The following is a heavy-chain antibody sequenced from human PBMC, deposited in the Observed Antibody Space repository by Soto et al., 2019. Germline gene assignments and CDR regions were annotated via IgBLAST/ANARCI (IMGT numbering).Heavy chain of an antibody. CDR2: IKQDGGEK. Sequence: EVQLVESGGGLVQPGGSLRLSCAASGFTFSSYLMTWVRQAPGKGLEWVANIKQDGGEKYYVDSVQGRFTTSREDAKNSPYLQMTSLRAGVTAVYYCARDENYSSGMDVWGQGTTVSVSS. V-gene: IGHV3-7*04. J-gene: IGHJ6*01. CDR1: GFTFSSYL. CDR3: ARDENYSSGMDV.